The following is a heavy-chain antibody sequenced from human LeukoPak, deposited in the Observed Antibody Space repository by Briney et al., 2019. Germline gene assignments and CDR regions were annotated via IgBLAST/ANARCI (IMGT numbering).Heavy chain of an antibody. CDR3: SRESGAFSPFGY. Sequence: SGTLSLTCGVSGGSISSTNWWSWVRHPPGQGLEWIGEISLSGLTNYNPSLKSRVTMSLDKSKTHLSLDLPSVTAADTAVYYCSRESGAFSPFGYWGQGTLVTVSS. J-gene: IGHJ4*02. CDR2: ISLSGLT. CDR1: GGSISSTNW. D-gene: IGHD1-26*01. V-gene: IGHV4-4*02.